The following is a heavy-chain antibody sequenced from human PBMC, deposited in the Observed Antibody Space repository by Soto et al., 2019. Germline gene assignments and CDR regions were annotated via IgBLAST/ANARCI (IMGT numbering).Heavy chain of an antibody. CDR2: IYYSGST. D-gene: IGHD3-22*01. V-gene: IGHV4-30-4*01. Sequence: QVQLQESGPGLVKPSQTLSLTCTVSGASISSGDYYWTWIRQPPGKGLEWIGSIYYSGSTYYNPSLKSRVTISVDTSNKQCSLKLSSVTAADTAVYYWARASYDSSTYYLDYWGQGTLVTVSS. CDR1: GASISSGDYY. J-gene: IGHJ4*02. CDR3: ARASYDSSTYYLDY.